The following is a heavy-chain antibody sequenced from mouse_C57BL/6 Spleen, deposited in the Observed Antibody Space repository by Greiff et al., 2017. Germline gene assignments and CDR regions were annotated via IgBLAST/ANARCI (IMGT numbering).Heavy chain of an antibody. J-gene: IGHJ4*01. CDR1: GYTFTSYW. V-gene: IGHV1-69*01. D-gene: IGHD2-2*01. CDR2: IDPSDSYT. CDR3: ARVGVTTVYYAMDY. Sequence: QVHVKQPGAELVMPGASVKLSCKASGYTFTSYWLHWVKQRPGQGLEWIGEIDPSDSYTNYNQKFQGKSTLTVDKSSSTAYMQLSSLTSEDSAVYYCARVGVTTVYYAMDYWGQGTSVTVSS.